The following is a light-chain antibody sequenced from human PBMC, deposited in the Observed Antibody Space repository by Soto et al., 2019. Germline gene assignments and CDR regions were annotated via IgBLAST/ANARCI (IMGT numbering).Light chain of an antibody. V-gene: IGKV4-1*01. CDR1: QSVLYRSNNKNY. CDR3: QQYYITPPHT. Sequence: DIVMTQSPDSLAVSLGERATINCKSSQSVLYRSNNKNYLAWYQQKPGQPPKLLIYWASTRQSGVPDRFSGSGSGTDFTLTISRLQAEDVAVYYCQQYYITPPHTFGGGTMVEIK. CDR2: WAS. J-gene: IGKJ4*01.